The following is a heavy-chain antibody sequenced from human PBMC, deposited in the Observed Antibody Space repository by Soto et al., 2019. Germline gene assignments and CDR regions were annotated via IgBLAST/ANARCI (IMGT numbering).Heavy chain of an antibody. CDR1: GFTFSDYY. CDR3: ARATGNEIYYYGSGSTTEHGFDP. Sequence: GGSLRLSCAASGFTFSDYYMSWIRQAPGKGLEWVSYISSSGSTIYYADSVKGRFTISRDNAKNSLYLQMNSLRAEDTAVYYCARATGNEIYYYGSGSTTEHGFDPWGQGTLVTVSS. CDR2: ISSSGSTI. J-gene: IGHJ5*02. V-gene: IGHV3-11*01. D-gene: IGHD3-10*01.